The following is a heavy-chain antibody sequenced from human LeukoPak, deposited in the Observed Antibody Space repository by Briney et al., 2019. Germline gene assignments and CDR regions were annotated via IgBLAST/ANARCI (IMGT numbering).Heavy chain of an antibody. CDR3: ARSPSVGQFDP. J-gene: IGHJ5*02. Sequence: SVKVSCKASGGTFSSYTISWVRQAPGQGLEWMGRIIPILGIANYAQKFQGRVTITADKSTSTAYMELSSLRSEDTAVYYCARSPSVGQFDPWGQGPLVTVSS. CDR1: GGTFSSYT. CDR2: IIPILGIA. V-gene: IGHV1-69*02.